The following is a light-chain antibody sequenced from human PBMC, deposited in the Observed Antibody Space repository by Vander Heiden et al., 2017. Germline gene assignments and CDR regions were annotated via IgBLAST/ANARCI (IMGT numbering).Light chain of an antibody. CDR1: SSNIGSNT. Sequence: QSVLTQPPSASGTPGQRVTISCSGSSSNIGSNTVNWYQQLPGTAPKLLIYSKNQRPSGVPDRFSGSKSGTSASLAISGLQSEDEADYYCAAWDDSLNGDVVFGGGTKLTVL. CDR3: AAWDDSLNGDVV. CDR2: SKN. V-gene: IGLV1-44*01. J-gene: IGLJ2*01.